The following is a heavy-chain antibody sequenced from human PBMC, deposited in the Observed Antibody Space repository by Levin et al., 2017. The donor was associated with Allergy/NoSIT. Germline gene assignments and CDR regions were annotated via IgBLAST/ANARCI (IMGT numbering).Heavy chain of an antibody. Sequence: PSETLSLTCTVSGGSISRSTYYWGWVRQPPGKGMTWIGSVHYSGNGYYNPSLKSRVSIFVDTSKNHFTLNVSSVSAADSAVYYCARHLGHCASDNCLNFENWGQGTLLTVSS. CDR3: ARHLGHCASDNCLNFEN. V-gene: IGHV4-39*01. CDR2: VHYSGNG. D-gene: IGHD2-8*02. CDR1: GGSISRSTYY. J-gene: IGHJ4*02.